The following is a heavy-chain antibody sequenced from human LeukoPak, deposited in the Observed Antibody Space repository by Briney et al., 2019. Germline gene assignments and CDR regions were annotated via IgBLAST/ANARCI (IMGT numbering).Heavy chain of an antibody. D-gene: IGHD3-16*01. CDR2: ISGSGGGST. CDR3: AKDLLPGEYNWFDP. V-gene: IGHV3-23*01. J-gene: IGHJ5*02. Sequence: GGTLRLSCAASGFTFRRYGMSWVRQAPGKGLEWVSAISGSGGGSTYYADSVKGRFTISRDNSKNTLSLQMNSLRAEDTAVYYCAKDLLPGEYNWFDPWGQGTLVTVSS. CDR1: GFTFRRYG.